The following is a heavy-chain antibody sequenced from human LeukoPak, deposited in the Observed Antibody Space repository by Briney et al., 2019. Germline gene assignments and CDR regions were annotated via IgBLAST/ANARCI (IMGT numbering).Heavy chain of an antibody. D-gene: IGHD3-10*01. J-gene: IGHJ6*03. Sequence: GGSLRLSCAASGFTFSNAWMSWVRQAPGKGLEWVAVISYDGSNKYYADSVKGRFTISRDNSKNTLYLQMNSLRAEDTAVYYCAKSGRWFGELLSPYYYYYMDVWGKGTTVTISS. CDR2: ISYDGSNK. CDR3: AKSGRWFGELLSPYYYYYMDV. CDR1: GFTFSNAW. V-gene: IGHV3-30*18.